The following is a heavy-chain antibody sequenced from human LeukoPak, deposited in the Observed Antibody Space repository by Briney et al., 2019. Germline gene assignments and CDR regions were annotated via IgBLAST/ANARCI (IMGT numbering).Heavy chain of an antibody. D-gene: IGHD1-1*01. CDR3: ARGRPTGTTTPPPFDY. CDR1: GGSISSYY. J-gene: IGHJ4*02. CDR2: MYYSGST. V-gene: IGHV4-59*01. Sequence: ASETLSLTCTVSGGSISSYYWSWIRQPPGKRLEGIGYMYYSGSTSYNPSLKSRVTISVDTSKNQFSLKVSSVTAADTAVYYCARGRPTGTTTPPPFDYWGQGTLVTVSS.